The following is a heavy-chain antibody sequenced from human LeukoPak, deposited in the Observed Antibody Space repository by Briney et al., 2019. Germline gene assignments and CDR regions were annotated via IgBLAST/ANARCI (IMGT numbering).Heavy chain of an antibody. CDR1: GFTFDDYA. CDR3: AKVSRGYYYYYGMDV. CDR2: ISWNSGSI. V-gene: IGHV3-9*01. J-gene: IGHJ6*02. Sequence: GGSLRLSCAASGFTFDDYAMHWVRQAPGKGLEWVSGISWNSGSIGYADSVKGRFTISRDNAKNSLYLQMNSLGAEDTALYYCAKVSRGYYYYYGMDVWGQGTTVTVSS.